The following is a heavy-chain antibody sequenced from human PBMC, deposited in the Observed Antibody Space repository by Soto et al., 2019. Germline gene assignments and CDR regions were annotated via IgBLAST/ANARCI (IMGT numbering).Heavy chain of an antibody. D-gene: IGHD3-10*01. Sequence: VGSLRLSCAASGFSFGTYAMNWVRQAPGKGLEWVSFISFSSSYIYYADSVRGRFTVSRDNAKNTLYLQMNSLRAEDTAVYYCARDRGLFDPWGQGTLVTVSS. CDR2: ISFSSSYI. CDR3: ARDRGLFDP. J-gene: IGHJ5*02. CDR1: GFSFGTYA. V-gene: IGHV3-21*01.